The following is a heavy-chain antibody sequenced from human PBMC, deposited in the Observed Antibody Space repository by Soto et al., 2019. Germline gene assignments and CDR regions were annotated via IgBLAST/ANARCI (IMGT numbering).Heavy chain of an antibody. J-gene: IGHJ4*02. CDR2: IHSSGGT. D-gene: IGHD2-15*01. V-gene: IGHV4-39*02. CDR1: GASIKSRNYF. CDR3: GRLAEAATGHTDFDS. Sequence: SETLSLTCTVSGASIKSRNYFWGWIRQPPGKGLEFVGSIHSSGGTYYNPSLKSRVTVSVDLSNSHFSLSLKSLTATDTAVYYCGRLAEAATGHTDFDSWGQGTLVTVSS.